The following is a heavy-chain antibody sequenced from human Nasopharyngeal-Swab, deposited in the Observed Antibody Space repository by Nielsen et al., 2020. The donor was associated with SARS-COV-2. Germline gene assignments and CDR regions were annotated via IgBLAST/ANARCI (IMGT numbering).Heavy chain of an antibody. CDR2: VNQDGSRR. CDR1: GVIFSKYW. Sequence: GGSLRLSCVASGVIFSKYWMHWVRQAPGKGLVWVSRVNQDGSRRDYADSVAGRFTISRDISTNTLYLQMNSLRTEDTAVYYCVKDLPGTYSFEIWGQGTMVTVSS. V-gene: IGHV3-74*01. D-gene: IGHD3-10*01. CDR3: VKDLPGTYSFEI. J-gene: IGHJ3*02.